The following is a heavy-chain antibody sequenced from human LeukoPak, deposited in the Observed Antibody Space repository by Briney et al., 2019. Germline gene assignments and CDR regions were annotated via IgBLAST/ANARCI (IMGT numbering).Heavy chain of an antibody. CDR2: INPNSGGT. Sequence: GASVKVSCKASGYTFTGYYMHWVRQAPGQGLEWMGWINPNSGGTNYAQKFQGRVTMTRDTSISTAYMELSRLRSDDTAVYYCARVARVVVSPLDYWGQGTLVTVSS. V-gene: IGHV1-2*02. CDR1: GYTFTGYY. CDR3: ARVARVVVSPLDY. D-gene: IGHD2-15*01. J-gene: IGHJ4*02.